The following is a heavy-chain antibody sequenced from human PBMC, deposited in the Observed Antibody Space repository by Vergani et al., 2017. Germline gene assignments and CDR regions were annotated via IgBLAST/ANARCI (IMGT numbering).Heavy chain of an antibody. D-gene: IGHD3-16*01. CDR2: IYSTGST. CDR3: ARMGGCDEDDAFRIGYFDS. V-gene: IGHV4-31*03. J-gene: IGHJ4*02. Sequence: QAQLQESGPGLLKPSGTLFLTCTVPADSISSGVYYWNWIRQHPGKGLGWIGSIYSTGSTHHNPSLRRRINMSVDTAKKQFSLKLNSVTASDTAMYYCARMGGCDEDDAFRIGYFDSWGPGILVTVSS. CDR1: ADSISSGVYY.